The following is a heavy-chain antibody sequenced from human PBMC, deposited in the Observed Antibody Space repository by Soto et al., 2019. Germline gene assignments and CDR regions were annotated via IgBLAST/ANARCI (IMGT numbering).Heavy chain of an antibody. V-gene: IGHV4-59*01. CDR3: ARVGGSYLFDP. D-gene: IGHD1-26*01. CDR2: IYYSGST. CDR1: GGSISSYY. J-gene: IGHJ5*02. Sequence: SETLSLTCTVSGGSISSYYWSWIRQPPGKGLEWIGYIYYSGSTNYNPSLKSRVTISVDTSKNQFSLKLSSVTAADTAVYYCARVGGSYLFDPWGQGTMVTVYS.